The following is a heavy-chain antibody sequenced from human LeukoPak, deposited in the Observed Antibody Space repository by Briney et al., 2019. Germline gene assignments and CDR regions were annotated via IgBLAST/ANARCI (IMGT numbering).Heavy chain of an antibody. D-gene: IGHD2-15*01. J-gene: IGHJ5*02. V-gene: IGHV3-48*03. Sequence: GGSLRLSCAASGFTFSSYEMNWVRQAPGKGLEWVSYISSSGSTIYYADSVKGRFTICRDNAKISLYRQMNSLRAEDTAVYYCARDRGYCSGGSCYSGADWFDPWGPGTLVTVCS. CDR3: ARDRGYCSGGSCYSGADWFDP. CDR2: ISSSGSTI. CDR1: GFTFSSYE.